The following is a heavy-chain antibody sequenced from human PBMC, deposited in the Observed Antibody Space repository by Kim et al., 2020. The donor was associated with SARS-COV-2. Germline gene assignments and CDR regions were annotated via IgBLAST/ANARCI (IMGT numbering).Heavy chain of an antibody. Sequence: TLSLTCTVSGGSISSGGYYWSWIRQHPGKGLEWIGYIYYSGSTYYNPSLKSRVTISVDTSKNQFSLKLSSVTAADTAVYYCARDHNLSEGLFSLDPWGQGTLVTVSS. J-gene: IGHJ5*02. CDR2: IYYSGST. CDR3: ARDHNLSEGLFSLDP. V-gene: IGHV4-31*03. D-gene: IGHD3-10*01. CDR1: GGSISSGGYY.